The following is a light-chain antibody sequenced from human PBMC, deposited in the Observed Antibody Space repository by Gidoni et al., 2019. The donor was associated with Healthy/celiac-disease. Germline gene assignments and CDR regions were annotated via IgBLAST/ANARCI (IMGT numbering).Light chain of an antibody. CDR3: QQYNNWPPYT. Sequence: EIVMTQSQATLSVSPGERATLSCRASQSVSSNLAWYQQKPGQAPRLLIYGASTRATGIPARFSGSGSGTEFTLTISSLQSEDVAVYYCQQYNNWPPYTFGQGTKLEIK. V-gene: IGKV3-15*01. CDR2: GAS. J-gene: IGKJ2*01. CDR1: QSVSSN.